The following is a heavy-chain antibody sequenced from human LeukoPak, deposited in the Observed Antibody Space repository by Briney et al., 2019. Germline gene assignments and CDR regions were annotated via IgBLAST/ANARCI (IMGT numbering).Heavy chain of an antibody. J-gene: IGHJ4*02. V-gene: IGHV4-34*01. CDR2: INHSGST. D-gene: IGHD2-15*01. Sequence: SETLSLTCAVYGGSFSGCYWSWIRQPPGKGLEWIGEINHSGSTNYNPSLKSRVTISVDTSKNQFSLKLSSVTAADTAVYYCARGGVVVDRDYWGQGTLVTVSS. CDR1: GGSFSGCY. CDR3: ARGGVVVDRDY.